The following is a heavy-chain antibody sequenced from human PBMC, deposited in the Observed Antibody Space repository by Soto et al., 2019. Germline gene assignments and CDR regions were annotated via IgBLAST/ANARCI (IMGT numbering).Heavy chain of an antibody. Sequence: GESLKISCAASGFTFSSYAMHWVRQAPGKGLEWVAVISYDGSNKYYADSVKGRFTISRENSKNTLFLQMNSLRAEDTAVYYCARDLPTIRWRQAYYGMDVWGQGTTVTVSS. CDR3: ARDLPTIRWRQAYYGMDV. D-gene: IGHD5-12*01. V-gene: IGHV3-30-3*01. CDR1: GFTFSSYA. J-gene: IGHJ6*02. CDR2: ISYDGSNK.